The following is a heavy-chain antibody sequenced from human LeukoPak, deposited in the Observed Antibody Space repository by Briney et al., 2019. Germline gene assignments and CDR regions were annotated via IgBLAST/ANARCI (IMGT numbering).Heavy chain of an antibody. V-gene: IGHV4-31*03. CDR1: GGSISSGGYY. D-gene: IGHD1-26*01. CDR2: IYYSGST. CDR3: AREYSGSFSYFDY. J-gene: IGHJ4*02. Sequence: SRTLSLTCTVSGGSISSGGYYWSWIRQHPGKGLEWIGYIYYSGSTYYNPSLKSRVTISVDTSKNQFSLKLSSVTAADTAVYYCAREYSGSFSYFDYWGQGTLVTVSS.